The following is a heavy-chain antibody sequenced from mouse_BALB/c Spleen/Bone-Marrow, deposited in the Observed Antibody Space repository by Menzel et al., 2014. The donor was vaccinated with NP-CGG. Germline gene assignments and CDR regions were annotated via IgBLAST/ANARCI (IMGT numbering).Heavy chain of an antibody. D-gene: IGHD4-1*01. CDR3: TRDQTGYFAY. CDR1: GFTFSSYT. V-gene: IGHV5-6-4*01. CDR2: ISSGGSYT. Sequence: EVKLVESGGGLVKPGGSLKLSCAASGFTFSSYTMSWVRQTPEKRLEWVATISSGGSYTYYPDSVKGRFTISRDNAKNTLYLQMSSLKSEDTAMYYCTRDQTGYFAYWSQGTLVTVSA. J-gene: IGHJ3*01.